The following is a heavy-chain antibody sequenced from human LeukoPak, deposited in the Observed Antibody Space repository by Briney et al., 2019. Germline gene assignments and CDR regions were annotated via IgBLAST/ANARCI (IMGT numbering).Heavy chain of an antibody. CDR2: INHSGST. CDR3: ARGARYYYDSSGYYYANTNPRDAFDI. J-gene: IGHJ3*02. Sequence: KPSETLSLTCAVYGGSFSDYYWSWIRQPPGKGLEWIGEINHSGSTNYNPAPKSRVTISVDTSKNQFSLKLSSVTAADTAVYYCARGARYYYDSSGYYYANTNPRDAFDIWGQGSVVTVSS. CDR1: GGSFSDYY. V-gene: IGHV4-34*01. D-gene: IGHD3-22*01.